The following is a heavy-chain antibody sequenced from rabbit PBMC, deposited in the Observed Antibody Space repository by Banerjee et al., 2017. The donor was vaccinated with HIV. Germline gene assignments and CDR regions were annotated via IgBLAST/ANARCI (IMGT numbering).Heavy chain of an antibody. V-gene: IGHV1S45*01. J-gene: IGHJ6*01. CDR1: GFSFSSSYW. D-gene: IGHD8-1*01. CDR2: INSGGDST. Sequence: QEQLEESGGDLVKPEGSLTLTCTASGFSFSSSYWICWVRQAPGEGLEWIGCINSGGDSTYYAYWAKGRFTISKTSSTTVTLQMTSLTAADTATYFCARTRYDGNVYYPDWLDLWGPGTLVTVS. CDR3: ARTRYDGNVYYPDWLDL.